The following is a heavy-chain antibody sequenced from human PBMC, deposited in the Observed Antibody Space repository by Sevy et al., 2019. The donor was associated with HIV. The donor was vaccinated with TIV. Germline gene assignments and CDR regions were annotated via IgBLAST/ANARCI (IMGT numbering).Heavy chain of an antibody. D-gene: IGHD2-15*01. CDR2: ISYDGSNK. CDR3: AKDSYCSGGSCYWVGDYYYGMDV. J-gene: IGHJ6*02. V-gene: IGHV3-30*18. Sequence: GGSLRLSCAASGFTFSSYGMHWVRQAPGKGLEWVAAISYDGSNKYYADSMKGRFTISRDNSKNTLYLQMNSLRAEDTAVYYCAKDSYCSGGSCYWVGDYYYGMDVWGQGTTVTVSS. CDR1: GFTFSSYG.